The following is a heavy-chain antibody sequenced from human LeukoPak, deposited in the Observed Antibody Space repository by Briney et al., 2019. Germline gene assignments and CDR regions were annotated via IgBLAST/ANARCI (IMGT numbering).Heavy chain of an antibody. V-gene: IGHV3-30*02. Sequence: GGSLRLSCAASGFTFSSYGMYWVRQAPGKGLEWVAFIRYDGSNKYYADSVKGRFTVSRDNSKNTLYLQMNSLKTEDTAVYYCTTVGDIVVVVAASGVDYWGQGTLVTVSS. CDR3: TTVGDIVVVVAASGVDY. CDR2: IRYDGSNK. CDR1: GFTFSSYG. J-gene: IGHJ4*02. D-gene: IGHD2-15*01.